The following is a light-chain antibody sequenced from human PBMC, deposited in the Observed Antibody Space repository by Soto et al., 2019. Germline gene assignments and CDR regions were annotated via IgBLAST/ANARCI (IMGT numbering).Light chain of an antibody. CDR3: QHSYSTPYA. Sequence: DIQMTQSPSSLSASVGDRVTITCRASQSISSYLHWYQQKPGKAPKLLIYSASRLQSGVPSRCSGSRSGTDFTHTISCLQPGDFATYYCQHSYSTPYAFGQGTKLEIK. CDR2: SAS. CDR1: QSISSY. J-gene: IGKJ2*01. V-gene: IGKV1-39*01.